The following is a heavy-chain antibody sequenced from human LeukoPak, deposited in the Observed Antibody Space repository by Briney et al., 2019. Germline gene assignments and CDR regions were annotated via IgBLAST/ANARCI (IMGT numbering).Heavy chain of an antibody. CDR3: ARGGYSYGAGGY. Sequence: GASVKVSCKASGYTFTSYAMHWVRQAPGQRLEWMGWISAYNGNTNYAQKLQGRVTMTTDTSTSTAYMELRSLRSDDTAVYYCARGGYSYGAGGYWGQGTLVTVSS. CDR1: GYTFTSYA. CDR2: ISAYNGNT. V-gene: IGHV1-18*01. D-gene: IGHD5-18*01. J-gene: IGHJ4*02.